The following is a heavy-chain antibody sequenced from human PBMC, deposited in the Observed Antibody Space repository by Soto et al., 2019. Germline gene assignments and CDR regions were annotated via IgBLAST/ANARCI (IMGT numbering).Heavy chain of an antibody. V-gene: IGHV4-34*01. CDR3: ARGGVFWSGYCSNDY. J-gene: IGHJ4*02. D-gene: IGHD3-3*01. Sequence: QVQLQQWGAGLLKPSETLSLTCAVYGGSFSGYYWSWIRQPPGKGLEWIGEINHSGSTNYNPSLKSRVTISVDTSKNQFSLKLSSVTAADTAVYYCARGGVFWSGYCSNDYWGQGTLVTVSS. CDR2: INHSGST. CDR1: GGSFSGYY.